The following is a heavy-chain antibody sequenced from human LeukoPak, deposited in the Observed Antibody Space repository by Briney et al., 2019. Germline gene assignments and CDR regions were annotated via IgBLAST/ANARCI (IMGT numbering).Heavy chain of an antibody. Sequence: GGSLRLSCAASGFTFSSYAMSWVRQAPGKGLEWVSAISGSGGSTYYADSVKGRFTISRDNSKNTLYLQMNSLGAEDTAVYYCAKGLRYFDWLLDYWGQGTLVTVSS. J-gene: IGHJ4*02. CDR2: ISGSGGST. D-gene: IGHD3-9*01. CDR1: GFTFSSYA. V-gene: IGHV3-23*01. CDR3: AKGLRYFDWLLDY.